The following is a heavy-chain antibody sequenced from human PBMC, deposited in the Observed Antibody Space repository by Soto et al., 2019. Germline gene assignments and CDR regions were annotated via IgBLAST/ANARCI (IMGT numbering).Heavy chain of an antibody. V-gene: IGHV3-23*01. CDR2: ISGSGGST. CDR3: AKELKYCSGGSCYPPQWSHFDY. CDR1: GFTFSSYA. D-gene: IGHD2-15*01. Sequence: GGSLRLSCAASGFTFSSYAMSWVRQAPGKGLEWVSAISGSGGSTYYADSVKGRFTISRDNSKNTLYLQMNSLRAEDTAVYYCAKELKYCSGGSCYPPQWSHFDYWGQGTLVTVSS. J-gene: IGHJ4*02.